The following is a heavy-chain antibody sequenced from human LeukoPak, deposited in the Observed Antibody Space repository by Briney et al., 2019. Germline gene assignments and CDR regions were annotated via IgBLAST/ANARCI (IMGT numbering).Heavy chain of an antibody. CDR1: GFTFDDYA. V-gene: IGHV3-9*01. CDR2: ISWNSGSI. D-gene: IGHD6-6*01. J-gene: IGHJ6*03. CDR3: AKDSGRLASILYYYYMDV. Sequence: GGSLRLSCAASGFTFDDYAMHWVRQAPGKGLEWVSGISWNSGSIGYADSVKGRFTISRDNAKNSLYLQMNSLRAEDTALYYCAKDSGRLASILYYYYMDVWGKGTTVTVSS.